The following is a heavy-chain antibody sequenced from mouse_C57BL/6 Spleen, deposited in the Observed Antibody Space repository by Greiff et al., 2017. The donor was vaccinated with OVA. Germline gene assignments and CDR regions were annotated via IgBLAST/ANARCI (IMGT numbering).Heavy chain of an antibody. V-gene: IGHV1-66*01. D-gene: IGHD2-4*01. CDR1: GYSFTSYY. Sequence: QVQLQQSGPELVKPGASVKISCKASGYSFTSYYIHWVKQRPGQGLEWIGWIYPGSGNTKYNEKFKGKATLTADTSSSTAYMQLSSLTSEDSAVYYCARDYYDSRLGYWGQGTTRTVSS. CDR2: IYPGSGNT. J-gene: IGHJ2*01. CDR3: ARDYYDSRLGY.